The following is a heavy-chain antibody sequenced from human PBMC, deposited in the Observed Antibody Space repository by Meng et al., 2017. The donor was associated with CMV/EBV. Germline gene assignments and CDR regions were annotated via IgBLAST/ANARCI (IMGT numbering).Heavy chain of an antibody. CDR3: ARDRDIVVVPGDPWFDP. Sequence: LPVPGSVPGLVQPFGTLSTPCPFSCGSSSRSSYSWGLLRQPPGKGLEWIGSIYYSGSTYYNPSLKSRVTISVDTSKNQFSLKLSSVTAADTAVYYCARDRDIVVVPGDPWFDPWGQGTLVTVSS. CDR1: CGSSSRSSYS. J-gene: IGHJ5*02. V-gene: IGHV4-39*07. CDR2: IYYSGST. D-gene: IGHD2-2*01.